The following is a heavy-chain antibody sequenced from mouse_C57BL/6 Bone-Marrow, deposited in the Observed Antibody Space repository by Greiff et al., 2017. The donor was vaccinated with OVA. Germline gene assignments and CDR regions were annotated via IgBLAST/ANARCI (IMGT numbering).Heavy chain of an antibody. CDR3: ASAYYYGSSSAWFAY. CDR1: GYTFTDYN. V-gene: IGHV1-18*01. D-gene: IGHD1-1*01. Sequence: EVQLQQSGPELVKPGASVKIPCKASGYTFTDYNMDWVKQSHGKSLEWIGDINPNNGGTIYNQKFKGKATLTVDKSSSTAYMELRSLTSEDTAVYDCASAYYYGSSSAWFAYWGQGTLVTVSA. CDR2: INPNNGGT. J-gene: IGHJ3*01.